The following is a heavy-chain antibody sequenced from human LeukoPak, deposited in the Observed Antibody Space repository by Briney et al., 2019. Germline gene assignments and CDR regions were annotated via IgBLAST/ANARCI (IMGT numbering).Heavy chain of an antibody. J-gene: IGHJ4*02. Sequence: GGSLRLSCAASGFTFSIYAMSWVRQAPGKGLEWVSTFSKSGTTTYCPDSMKGRFTISRDNSKNTLYLQMNSLRAEDTAVYYCAKRDTSGSYYFDSWSQGTQVTVSS. D-gene: IGHD3-22*01. CDR1: GFTFSIYA. CDR2: FSKSGTTT. V-gene: IGHV3-23*01. CDR3: AKRDTSGSYYFDS.